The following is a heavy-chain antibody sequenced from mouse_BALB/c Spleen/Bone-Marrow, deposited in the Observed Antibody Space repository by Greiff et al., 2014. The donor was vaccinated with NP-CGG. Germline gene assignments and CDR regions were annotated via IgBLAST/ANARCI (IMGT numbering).Heavy chain of an antibody. CDR3: AREPSNWGYY. V-gene: IGHV1-87*01. CDR1: GYTFTTYW. CDR2: IYPGEGDT. Sequence: VKLMESGAELARPGASVKLSCKTSGYTFTTYWMQWVTQRPGQGLEWIGAIYPGEGDTRYTQKFKGKATLTADKSSSTAYIQLSNLTSEDSAVYYCAREPSNWGYYWGQGTTLTVSS. J-gene: IGHJ2*01.